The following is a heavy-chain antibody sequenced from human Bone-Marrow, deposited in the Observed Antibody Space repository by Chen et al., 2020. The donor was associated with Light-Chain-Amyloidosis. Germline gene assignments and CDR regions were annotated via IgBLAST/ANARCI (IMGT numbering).Heavy chain of an antibody. V-gene: IGHV3-21*01. J-gene: IGHJ1*01. CDR3: ARATLGDYYDSSGYRRLAEYFQH. CDR2: ISSSSSYI. D-gene: IGHD3-22*01. CDR1: GFTFSSYS. Sequence: EVQLAESGGGLVKPGGSLRLSCAASGFTFSSYSMNWVRQAPGKGLEWVSSISSSSSYIYYADSVKGRFTISRDNAKNSLYLQMNSLRAEDTAVYYCARATLGDYYDSSGYRRLAEYFQHWGQGTLVTVSS.